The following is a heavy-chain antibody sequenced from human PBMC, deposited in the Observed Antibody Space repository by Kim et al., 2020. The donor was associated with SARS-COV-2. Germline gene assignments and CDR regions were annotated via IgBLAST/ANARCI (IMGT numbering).Heavy chain of an antibody. Sequence: GGSLRLSCAASGFTFSSYSMNWVRQAPGKGLEWVSYISSSSSTIYYADSVKGRFTISRDNAKNSLYLQMNSLRDEDTAVYYCARDMATIVVVPAAISYYYGMDVWGQGTTVTVSS. CDR1: GFTFSSYS. CDR3: ARDMATIVVVPAAISYYYGMDV. V-gene: IGHV3-48*02. CDR2: ISSSSSTI. J-gene: IGHJ6*02. D-gene: IGHD2-2*01.